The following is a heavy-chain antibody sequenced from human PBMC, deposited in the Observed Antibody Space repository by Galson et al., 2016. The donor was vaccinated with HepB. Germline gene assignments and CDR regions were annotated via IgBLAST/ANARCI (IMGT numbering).Heavy chain of an antibody. CDR3: AHLGGNSASCFGH. Sequence: PALVKPTQTLTLTCTFSGFSLNSGGEGVGWIRQPPGKALEWLALIYWDGEERYRPALQNRLTISKDTSKNQVVLTMTNMDAVDTGTFFCAHLGGNSASCFGHWGQGALVAVAA. D-gene: IGHD2-2*01. J-gene: IGHJ1*01. CDR1: GFSLNSGGEG. CDR2: IYWDGEE. V-gene: IGHV2-5*02.